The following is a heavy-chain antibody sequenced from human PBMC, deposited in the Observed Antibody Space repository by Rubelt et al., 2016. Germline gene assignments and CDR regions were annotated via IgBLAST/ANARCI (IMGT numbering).Heavy chain of an antibody. CDR3: AGKSVYSDSSDYYFDY. CDR1: GGSISYQS. Sequence: QVQLQESGPGLVKPSETLSLTCTVSGGSISYQSWSWIRQPPGQGLEWIGAIFYSGTTNYTPPLMCRVTLSVDTSKSQLSLRLSSVDAGETAVYYCAGKSVYSDSSDYYFDYWGQGTLVTVS. J-gene: IGHJ4*02. V-gene: IGHV4-59*08. CDR2: IFYSGTT. D-gene: IGHD3-22*01.